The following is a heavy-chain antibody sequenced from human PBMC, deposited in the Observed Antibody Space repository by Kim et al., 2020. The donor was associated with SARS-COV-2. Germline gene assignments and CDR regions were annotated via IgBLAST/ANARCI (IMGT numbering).Heavy chain of an antibody. V-gene: IGHV3-74*01. CDR3: AREAMGTVVAATEIDY. D-gene: IGHD2-15*01. J-gene: IGHJ4*02. Sequence: SVKGPLTISRDTAKNTLYLQMNRLRAEDTAVYYCAREAMGTVVAATEIDYWGQGTLGTVSS.